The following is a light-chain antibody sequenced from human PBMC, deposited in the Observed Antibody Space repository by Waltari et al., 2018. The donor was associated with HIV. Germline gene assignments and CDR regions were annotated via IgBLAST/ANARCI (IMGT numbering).Light chain of an antibody. Sequence: QSALTQPRSVSGSPGQSVTLSCTGTSSDIGYFDYVPWYQQYPDKAPKVIIYEVSQRPSGVPDRFTASKSGITASLTISGLQDEDEADYYCCSYAGTYTYVFGTGTTVTVL. CDR1: SSDIGYFDY. J-gene: IGLJ1*01. CDR2: EVS. V-gene: IGLV2-11*01. CDR3: CSYAGTYTYV.